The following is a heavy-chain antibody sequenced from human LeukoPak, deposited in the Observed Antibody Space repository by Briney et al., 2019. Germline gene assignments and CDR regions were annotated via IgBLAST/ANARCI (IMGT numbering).Heavy chain of an antibody. V-gene: IGHV3-21*01. CDR1: GFTLSDYH. CDR2: ITTISHYI. J-gene: IGHJ5*02. Sequence: GGSLRLACAASGFTLSDYHMNWVRQAPGKGLEWLSSITTISHYIYYAGTVRGRFTISRDNAKNSLYLQMNSLRGEDTAVYYCARSGGPGTYHQLRYNWFDPWGQGTLVTVSS. D-gene: IGHD3-10*01. CDR3: ARSGGPGTYHQLRYNWFDP.